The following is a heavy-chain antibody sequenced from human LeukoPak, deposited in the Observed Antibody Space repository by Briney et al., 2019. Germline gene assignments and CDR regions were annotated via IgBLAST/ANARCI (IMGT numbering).Heavy chain of an antibody. V-gene: IGHV4-30-4*01. CDR1: GGSISSGDYY. J-gene: IGHJ4*02. D-gene: IGHD6-13*01. CDR3: VTERAATSGLGVH. Sequence: SETLSLTCTVSGGSISSGDYYWSWIRQPPGQGLQWIGYIYYTGSTYYNPSLKSRVSISIDTSKNQFSLKLRSVTAADTAVYYCVTERAATSGLGVHWGQGTLVTVSS. CDR2: IYYTGST.